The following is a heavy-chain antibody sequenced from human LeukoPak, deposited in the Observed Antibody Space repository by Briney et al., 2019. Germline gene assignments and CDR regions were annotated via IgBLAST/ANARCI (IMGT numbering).Heavy chain of an antibody. CDR1: GGTFSSYA. J-gene: IGHJ6*02. D-gene: IGHD1-26*01. CDR2: IIPIFGTA. V-gene: IGHV1-69*13. CDR3: ARVKLLRADYYYYGMDV. Sequence: SVKVSCKASGGTFSSYAISWVRQAPGQGLEWMGGIIPIFGTANYAQKFQGRVTITADESTGTAYMELSSLRSEDTAVYYCARVKLLRADYYYYGMDVWGQGTTVTVSS.